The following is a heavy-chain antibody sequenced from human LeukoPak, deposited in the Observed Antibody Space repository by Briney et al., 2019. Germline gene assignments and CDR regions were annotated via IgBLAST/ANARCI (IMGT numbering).Heavy chain of an antibody. Sequence: ASVKVSCKASGYTFTSYGISWVRQAPGQGLEWMGWINPNSGGTNYAQKFQGRVTMTRDTSISTAYMELSRLRSDDTAVYYCARDPDRELRYFDWLLYSRLGFDYWGQGTLVTVSS. J-gene: IGHJ4*02. V-gene: IGHV1-2*02. CDR1: GYTFTSYG. CDR2: INPNSGGT. D-gene: IGHD3-9*01. CDR3: ARDPDRELRYFDWLLYSRLGFDY.